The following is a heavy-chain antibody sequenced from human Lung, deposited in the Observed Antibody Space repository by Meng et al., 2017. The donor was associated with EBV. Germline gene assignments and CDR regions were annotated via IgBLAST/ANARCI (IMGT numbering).Heavy chain of an antibody. D-gene: IGHD1-14*01. CDR2: INEDGTIT. CDR3: SRDLAGSDDY. Sequence: EVQLVESGVGLVKPGGSQRLSCAASGFIFNNAWMHWVRQGPGKEPLWVSRINEDGTITNYADSVKGRFTISRDNAKNTLYLQMNNLRAEDTAVYYCSRDLAGSDDYWGRGTLVTVSS. J-gene: IGHJ4*02. V-gene: IGHV3-74*01. CDR1: GFIFNNAW.